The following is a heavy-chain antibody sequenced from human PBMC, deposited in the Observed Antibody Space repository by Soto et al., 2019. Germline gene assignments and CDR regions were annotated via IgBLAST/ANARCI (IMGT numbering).Heavy chain of an antibody. CDR1: GYTFTNYG. CDR3: AKTTVTTYYYYGMDV. V-gene: IGHV1-18*01. D-gene: IGHD4-17*01. J-gene: IGHJ6*02. CDR2: ISAYSAET. Sequence: QVQLVQSGAEVKKPGASVKVSCKASGYTFTNYGISWVRQAPEQGLEWMGWISAYSAETNYAQKLQGRVTMTTDTPTSTDYMELRSLRSDDTAVYYCAKTTVTTYYYYGMDVWGQGTTVTVSS.